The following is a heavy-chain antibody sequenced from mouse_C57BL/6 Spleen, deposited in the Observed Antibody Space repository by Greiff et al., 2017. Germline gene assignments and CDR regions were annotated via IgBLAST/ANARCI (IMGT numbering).Heavy chain of an antibody. CDR3: APCGYDGAWFAY. J-gene: IGHJ3*01. Sequence: VQLQQSGAELARPGASVKMSCKASGYTFTSYTMHWVKQRPGQGLEWIGYINPSSGYTKYNQKFKDKATLTADKSSSTAYMQLSSLTSEDSAVYYCAPCGYDGAWFAYWGQGTLVTVSA. CDR1: GYTFTSYT. D-gene: IGHD2-2*01. V-gene: IGHV1-4*01. CDR2: INPSSGYT.